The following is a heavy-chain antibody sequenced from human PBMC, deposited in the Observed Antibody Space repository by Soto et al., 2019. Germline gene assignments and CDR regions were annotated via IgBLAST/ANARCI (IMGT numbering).Heavy chain of an antibody. Sequence: GTGPCVPSETLSLTCTVSGGSISSGDYYWSWIRQPPGKGLEWIGYIYYSGSTYYNPSLKSRVTISVDTSKNQFSLKLSSVTAADTAVYYCARGSLELGNINWGQGSLVTV. J-gene: IGHJ4*02. CDR1: GGSISSGDYY. V-gene: IGHV4-30-4*01. CDR3: ARGSLELGNIN. CDR2: IYYSGST. D-gene: IGHD7-27*01.